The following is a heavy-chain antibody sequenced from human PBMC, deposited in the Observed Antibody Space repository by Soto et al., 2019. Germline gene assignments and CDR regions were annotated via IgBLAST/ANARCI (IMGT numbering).Heavy chain of an antibody. D-gene: IGHD6-13*01. CDR1: GFTFSTYA. V-gene: IGHV3-23*01. CDR2: ISGSGSNT. Sequence: GGSLRLSCAASGFTFSTYALNWVRQAPGKGLEWVSSISGSGSNTYYADSVKGRFTISRDNSKNTLYLQMNGLRVADTAVYYCAKGFAAWYSLNWGQGTLVTVSS. CDR3: AKGFAAWYSLN. J-gene: IGHJ4*02.